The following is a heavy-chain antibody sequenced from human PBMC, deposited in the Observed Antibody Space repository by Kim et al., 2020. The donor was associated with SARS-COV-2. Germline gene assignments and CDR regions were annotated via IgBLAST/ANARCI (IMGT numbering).Heavy chain of an antibody. CDR3: ARPSSSHFDF. V-gene: IGHV3-33*05. CDR2: ISNDGTTT. CDR1: GFIFRNFG. J-gene: IGHJ4*02. Sequence: GGSLRLSCAASGFIFRNFGMHWVRQAPGKGLEWVAFISNDGTTTIYVDSVRGRFTISRDYSENKLYLQMDSLSAGDTAVYYCARPSSSHFDFWGQGTLVTVSS. D-gene: IGHD3-10*01.